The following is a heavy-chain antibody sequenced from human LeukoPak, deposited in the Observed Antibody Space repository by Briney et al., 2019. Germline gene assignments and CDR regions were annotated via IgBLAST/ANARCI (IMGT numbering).Heavy chain of an antibody. CDR1: GFTFSGHW. V-gene: IGHV3-74*01. D-gene: IGHD3-22*01. CDR3: ARRGLDYYDSSGYDY. J-gene: IGHJ4*02. Sequence: GGSLRLSCAASGFTFSGHWMHWVRQAPGKGLVWVSRINSDGSSTSYADSVKGRFTISRDNAKNTLYLQMSSLRAEDTAVYYCARRGLDYYDSSGYDYWGQGTLVTVSS. CDR2: INSDGSST.